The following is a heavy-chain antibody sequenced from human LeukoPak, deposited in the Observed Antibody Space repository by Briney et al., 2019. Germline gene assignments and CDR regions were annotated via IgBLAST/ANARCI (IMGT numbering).Heavy chain of an antibody. CDR2: INHSGST. V-gene: IGHV4-34*01. Sequence: PSETLSLTCAVYGGSFSGYYWSWIRQPPGKGLEWIGEINHSGSTNYNPSLKSRVTILVDTSKNQFSLKLSSVTAADTAVYYCARVRYCSTTSCPWGQGTLVTVSS. CDR1: GGSFSGYY. D-gene: IGHD2-2*01. J-gene: IGHJ5*02. CDR3: ARVRYCSTTSCP.